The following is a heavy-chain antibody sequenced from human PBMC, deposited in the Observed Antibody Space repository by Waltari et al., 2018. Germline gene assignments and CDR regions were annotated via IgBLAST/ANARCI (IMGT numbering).Heavy chain of an antibody. V-gene: IGHV3-23*03. CDR2: IYSGGST. J-gene: IGHJ6*03. Sequence: EVQLLESGGGLVQPGGSLRLSCAASGFTFSSYAMSWVRQAPGKGLEWVSVIYSGGSTYYADSLKGRFTISRDNSKNTLYLQMNSLRAEDTAVYYCAKGRPSFTYYYGSGDYYYYMDVWGKGTTVTVSS. CDR3: AKGRPSFTYYYGSGDYYYYMDV. D-gene: IGHD3-10*01. CDR1: GFTFSSYA.